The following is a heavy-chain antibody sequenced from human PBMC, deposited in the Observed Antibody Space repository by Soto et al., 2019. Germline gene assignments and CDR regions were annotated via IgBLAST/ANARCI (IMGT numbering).Heavy chain of an antibody. Sequence: SGPTLVNPTQTLTLTCTFSGFSLSTSKVGVGWIRQAPGKALEWLALIYWDDDKRYSPSLKSRLTITKDTSKNQVVLTMTNMDPVDTATYYCAHNKWVFRVVNSPAYDYWGQGTLVNVSS. CDR1: GFSLSTSKVG. D-gene: IGHD3-3*01. V-gene: IGHV2-5*02. J-gene: IGHJ4*02. CDR3: AHNKWVFRVVNSPAYDY. CDR2: IYWDDDK.